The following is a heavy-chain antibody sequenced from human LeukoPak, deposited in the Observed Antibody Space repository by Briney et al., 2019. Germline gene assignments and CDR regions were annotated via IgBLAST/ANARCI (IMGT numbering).Heavy chain of an antibody. J-gene: IGHJ4*02. CDR2: INPNTGDT. CDR3: ARQSLRNFDY. V-gene: IGHV1-2*02. Sequence: ASVKVSCKASGYTFTGYYIHYVRQALGQWLEWMGWINPNTGDTKYAQKFQGRVTMTRDTSISTAYMELSRLRSDDTTVYYCARQSLRNFDYWGQGTLVTVSS. D-gene: IGHD5/OR15-5a*01. CDR1: GYTFTGYY.